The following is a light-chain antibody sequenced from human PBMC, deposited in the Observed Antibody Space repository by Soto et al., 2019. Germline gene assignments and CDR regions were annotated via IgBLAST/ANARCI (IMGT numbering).Light chain of an antibody. J-gene: IGKJ5*01. CDR1: QNLLHSNGYNY. V-gene: IGKV2-28*01. CDR3: MQALQTPA. Sequence: IVMTQCPLPLRVPTGEPASISCSASQNLLHSNGYNYLDWYLQPPGQSPXXLIYLGSNRSSGVPDRFSGGASGTDSTLKISRVEADDVGVYYCMQALQTPAFGQGTRLEIK. CDR2: LGS.